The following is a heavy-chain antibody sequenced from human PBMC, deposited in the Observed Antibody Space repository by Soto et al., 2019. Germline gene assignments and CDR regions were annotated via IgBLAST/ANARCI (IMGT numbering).Heavy chain of an antibody. V-gene: IGHV1-69*13. D-gene: IGHD2-15*01. J-gene: IGHJ3*02. CDR2: IIPIFGTA. Sequence: SVKVSCKSSGGTFSSYAISWVRQAPGQGLEWMGGIIPIFGTANYAQKFQGRVTITADESTSTAYMELSSLRPEDTAVYYCAKEIGYCSGGSCYSGAFDIWGQGTMVTVS. CDR1: GGTFSSYA. CDR3: AKEIGYCSGGSCYSGAFDI.